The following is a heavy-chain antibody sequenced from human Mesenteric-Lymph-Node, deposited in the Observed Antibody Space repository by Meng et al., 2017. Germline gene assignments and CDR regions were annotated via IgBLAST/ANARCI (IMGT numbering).Heavy chain of an antibody. V-gene: IGHV4-30-4*01. CDR2: IYYSGST. CDR3: ARVGWRQWSFDL. D-gene: IGHD5-18*01. J-gene: IGHJ2*01. Sequence: QVELEESGPVLVKPSQTLSPTCTVSGGSISSGDYYWSWIRQPPGKGLELIGHIYYSGSTSYNPSLKSRVTISVDTSNNQFSLKLSSVTAADTAVYYCARVGWRQWSFDLWGRGTLVTVSS. CDR1: GGSISSGDYY.